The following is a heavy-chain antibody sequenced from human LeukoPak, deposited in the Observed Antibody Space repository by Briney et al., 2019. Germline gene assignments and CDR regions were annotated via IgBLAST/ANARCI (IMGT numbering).Heavy chain of an antibody. D-gene: IGHD3-10*01. Sequence: KPSETLSLTCAVYGGSFSGYYWSWIRQPPGKGLEWIGEINHSGSTNYNPSLKSRVTISVDTSKNQFSLKLSSVTAADTSVYYCASXDXGSSILLTHXGQGTLVTVSS. CDR3: ASXDXGSSILLTH. V-gene: IGHV4-34*01. J-gene: IGHJ4*02. CDR2: INHSGST. CDR1: GGSFSGYY.